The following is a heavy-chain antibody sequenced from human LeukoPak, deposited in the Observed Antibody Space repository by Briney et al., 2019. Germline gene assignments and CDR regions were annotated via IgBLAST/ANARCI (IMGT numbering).Heavy chain of an antibody. CDR2: IYYSGST. CDR1: GGSISSYY. Sequence: SETLSLTCTVSGGSISSYYWSWIRQPPGKGLEWIGYIYYSGSTNYNPSLKSRVTISVDTSKNQFSLKLSSVTAADTAVYYCARDAPLKPRAARANYGMDVWGQGTTVTVSS. CDR3: ARDAPLKPRAARANYGMDV. J-gene: IGHJ6*02. D-gene: IGHD6-6*01. V-gene: IGHV4-59*01.